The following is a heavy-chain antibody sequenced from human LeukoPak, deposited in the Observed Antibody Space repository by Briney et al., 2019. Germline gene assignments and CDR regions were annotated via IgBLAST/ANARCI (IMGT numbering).Heavy chain of an antibody. Sequence: GGSLRLSCAASGFTFSTYAIHWVRQAPGKGLEWVXXVXXDGTNSFYADSVRGRFTISRDNSENTLYLQLNSLRPEDTAVYYCAREAYSSFWRGYSHWFDPWGLGTLVTASS. CDR2: VXXDGTNS. V-gene: IGHV3-30*04. CDR3: AREAYSSFWRGYSHWFDP. CDR1: GFTFSTYA. D-gene: IGHD3-3*01. J-gene: IGHJ5*02.